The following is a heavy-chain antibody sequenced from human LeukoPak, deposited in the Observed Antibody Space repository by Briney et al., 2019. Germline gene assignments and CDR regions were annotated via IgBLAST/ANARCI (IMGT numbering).Heavy chain of an antibody. CDR3: ARDRGGYDYFDF. CDR2: IYYSGST. V-gene: IGHV4-59*11. CDR1: GGSISGHY. Sequence: PSETLSLTCTVSGGSISGHYWNWIRLPPGQGLVWIGYIYYSGSTNYNPSLKSRVTISVDTSKNQFSLKLSSVTAADTAVYYCARDRGGYDYFDFWGQGTLVTVSS. D-gene: IGHD5-12*01. J-gene: IGHJ4*02.